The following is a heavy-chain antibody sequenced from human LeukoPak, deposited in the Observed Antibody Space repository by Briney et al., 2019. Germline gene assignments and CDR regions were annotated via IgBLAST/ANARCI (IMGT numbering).Heavy chain of an antibody. CDR1: GGSISSSSYY. J-gene: IGHJ6*03. Sequence: SETLSLTCTVSGGSISSSSYYWGWIRQPPGKGLEWIGSIHYSGSTNYNPSLKSRITISVDTSKNQFSLKLSSVTAADTAVYYCARGYCSGGSCYSYYYYNYMDVWGKGTTVTVSS. CDR2: IHYSGST. D-gene: IGHD2-15*01. CDR3: ARGYCSGGSCYSYYYYNYMDV. V-gene: IGHV4-39*07.